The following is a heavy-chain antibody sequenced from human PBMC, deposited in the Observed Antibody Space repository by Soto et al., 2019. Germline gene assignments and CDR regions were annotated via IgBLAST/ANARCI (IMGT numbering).Heavy chain of an antibody. J-gene: IGHJ4*02. D-gene: IGHD5-12*01. CDR1: GYSFPSYW. CDR2: INPGDSYT. V-gene: IGHV5-10-1*01. CDR3: ARPGGVGRDGYNFVY. Sequence: PGESLKISCKGSGYSFPSYWINWVRQMPGKGLEWMGRINPGDSYTNYSPSFQGHVTISADESISTAYLQWSGLKASDTDMYYCARPGGVGRDGYNFVYWGQGTLVTVSS.